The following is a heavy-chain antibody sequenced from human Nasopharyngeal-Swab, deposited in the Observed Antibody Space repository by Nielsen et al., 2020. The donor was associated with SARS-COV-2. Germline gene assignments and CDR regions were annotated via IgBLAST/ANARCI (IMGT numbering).Heavy chain of an antibody. D-gene: IGHD1-26*01. J-gene: IGHJ4*02. V-gene: IGHV3-30-3*01. Sequence: GGSLRLSCAASGFTFSSYAMHWVRQAPGKGLEWVALISYDGSNNYYADSVKGRFTISRDNSKNTLYLQMNSLRAEDTAVHYCARDLGSYFDYWGQGTLVTVSS. CDR1: GFTFSSYA. CDR3: ARDLGSYFDY. CDR2: ISYDGSNN.